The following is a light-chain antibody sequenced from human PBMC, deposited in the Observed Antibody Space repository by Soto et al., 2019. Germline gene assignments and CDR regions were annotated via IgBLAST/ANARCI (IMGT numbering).Light chain of an antibody. CDR3: LQALQTPIT. V-gene: IGKV2-28*01. CDR1: QSLLHSNGNNY. CDR2: LAS. Sequence: IVMTQSPLSLPVTPGEPASISCRSSQSLLHSNGNNYVDWYLQKPGQAPQLLLYLASNRASGVPDRFSGSGSGTDFTLKISRVEAEDVGVYYCLQALQTPITLGQGTRLEIK. J-gene: IGKJ5*01.